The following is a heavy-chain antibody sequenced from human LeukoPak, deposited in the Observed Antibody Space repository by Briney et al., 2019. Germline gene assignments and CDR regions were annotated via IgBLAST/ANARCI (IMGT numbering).Heavy chain of an antibody. CDR3: ARGGLEDGDLDAFDI. CDR2: IKQDGSEK. Sequence: AGGSLRLSCAAPTFNFRTYWMTWVRQAPGKGLEWVAHIKQDGSEKYYIDSVKGRFTISRDNAKKSLYLQMDSLRSEDTAVYYCARGGLEDGDLDAFDIWGQGTMVTVSS. D-gene: IGHD4-17*01. V-gene: IGHV3-7*03. CDR1: TFNFRTYW. J-gene: IGHJ3*02.